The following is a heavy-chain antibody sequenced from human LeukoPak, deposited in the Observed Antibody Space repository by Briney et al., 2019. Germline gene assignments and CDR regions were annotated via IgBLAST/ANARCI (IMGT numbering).Heavy chain of an antibody. D-gene: IGHD6-19*01. Sequence: ASVKVSCKASGCSFTNYAMNWVRQAPGQGLEWMGWINTNTGNPTYAQGFTGRFVFSLDTSVSTAYLQISSLKAEDTAVYFCARNYKQWLGWYYFDYWGQGTLVTVSS. CDR1: GCSFTNYA. CDR3: ARNYKQWLGWYYFDY. V-gene: IGHV7-4-1*02. CDR2: INTNTGNP. J-gene: IGHJ4*02.